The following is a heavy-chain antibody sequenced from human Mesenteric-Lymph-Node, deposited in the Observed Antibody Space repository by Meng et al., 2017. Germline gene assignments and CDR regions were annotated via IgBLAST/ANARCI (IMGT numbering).Heavy chain of an antibody. D-gene: IGHD4-17*01. CDR3: ARVLKGMTTVTTWYFNL. Sequence: QVQLQESGPGLVKHSLTLTLTCTVRGGSIGSSDSYWSWIRQPPGKGMEWVGYILNSGTAYYNPSLKSRVTISVDTSKNQFSLKLNAVTAADTAVYYCARVLKGMTTVTTWYFNLWGRGTLVTVSS. CDR2: ILNSGTA. J-gene: IGHJ2*01. CDR1: GGSIGSSDSY. V-gene: IGHV4-30-4*01.